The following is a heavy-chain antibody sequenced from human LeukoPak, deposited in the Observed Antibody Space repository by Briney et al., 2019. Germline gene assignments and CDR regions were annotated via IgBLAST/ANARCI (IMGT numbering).Heavy chain of an antibody. CDR1: GFTFSSYG. J-gene: IGHJ4*02. D-gene: IGHD1-1*01. Sequence: GGSLRLSCAASGFTFSSYGMHWVRQAPGKGLEWVAVISYDGSNKYYADSVKGRFTISRDNSKNTLYLQMNSLRAEDTAVYYCAKDAVQLEMADYWGQGTLVTVSS. V-gene: IGHV3-30*18. CDR3: AKDAVQLEMADY. CDR2: ISYDGSNK.